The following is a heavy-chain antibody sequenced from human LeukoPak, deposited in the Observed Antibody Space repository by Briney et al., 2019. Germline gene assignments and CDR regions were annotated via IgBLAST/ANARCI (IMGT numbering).Heavy chain of an antibody. V-gene: IGHV4-61*08. J-gene: IGHJ6*04. CDR3: ASGHYDILTGYYPGTYYYGMDV. CDR2: IYYSGST. D-gene: IGHD3-9*01. Sequence: SETLSLTCAVSGGSISSGGYSWSWIRQPPGKGLEWIGYIYYSGSTNYNPSLKSRVTISVDTSKNQFSLKLSSVTAADTAVYYCASGHYDILTGYYPGTYYYGMDVWGKGTTVTVSS. CDR1: GGSISSGGYS.